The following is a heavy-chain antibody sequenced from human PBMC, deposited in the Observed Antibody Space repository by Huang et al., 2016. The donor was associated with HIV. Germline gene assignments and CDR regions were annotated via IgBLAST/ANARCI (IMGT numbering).Heavy chain of an antibody. D-gene: IGHD1-26*01. CDR1: GFTFNKFD. Sequence: QVQLVESGGGVVQPGRSLRLSCAAFGFTFNKFDMHWVRQAPGKGLEWVAIISEDGSSKYHAESVKGRFTISRDNSKNTVYLQMNSLRVEDTAVYYCAKDGRGSGTYYDYFEYWGQGTLVTVSS. J-gene: IGHJ4*02. CDR2: ISEDGSSK. V-gene: IGHV3-30*18. CDR3: AKDGRGSGTYYDYFEY.